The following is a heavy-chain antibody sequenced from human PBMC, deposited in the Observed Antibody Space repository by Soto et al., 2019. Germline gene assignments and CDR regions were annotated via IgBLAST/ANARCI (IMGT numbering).Heavy chain of an antibody. J-gene: IGHJ6*02. CDR2: FSSSGII. CDR1: RGSSNSFF. D-gene: IGHD2-8*01. V-gene: IGHV4-4*07. CDR3: ARSPYCTDGVCRQMGRNGLEI. Sequence: SETRSLTCTLSRGSSNSFFWSWIRQPAGKGLEWIGRFSSSGIINYKPCLKSRVTMSVDTSKNGLSLRLCSVSAADTAVYYCARSPYCTDGVCRQMGRNGLEIWGQGTTLGVSS.